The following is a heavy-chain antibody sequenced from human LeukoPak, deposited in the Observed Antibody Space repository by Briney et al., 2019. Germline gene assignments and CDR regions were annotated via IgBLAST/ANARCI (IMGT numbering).Heavy chain of an antibody. CDR2: IKQDGSEK. CDR1: GFTFSSYW. V-gene: IGHV3-7*01. J-gene: IGHJ4*02. D-gene: IGHD3-3*01. Sequence: GGSLRLSCAASGFTFSSYWMSWVRQAPGKGLEWVANIKQDGSEKYYVDSVKGRFTISRDNAKNSLYLQMNSLRAEDTAVYYCARDSYYDFWSGLRGFDYWGQGTLVTASS. CDR3: ARDSYYDFWSGLRGFDY.